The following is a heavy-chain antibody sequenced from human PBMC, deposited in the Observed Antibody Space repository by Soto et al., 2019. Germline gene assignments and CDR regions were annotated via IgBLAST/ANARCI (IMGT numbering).Heavy chain of an antibody. CDR3: ARGSRGTTSRGYYFDY. CDR2: IYYSGST. J-gene: IGHJ4*02. D-gene: IGHD4-17*01. V-gene: IGHV4-30-4*01. CDR1: GGSISSGDYY. Sequence: SETLSLTCTVSGGSISSGDYYWSWIRQPPGKGLEWIGYIYYSGSTYYNPSLKSRVTISVDTSKNQFSLKLSSVTAADTAVYYCARGSRGTTSRGYYFDYWGQGTLVTVSS.